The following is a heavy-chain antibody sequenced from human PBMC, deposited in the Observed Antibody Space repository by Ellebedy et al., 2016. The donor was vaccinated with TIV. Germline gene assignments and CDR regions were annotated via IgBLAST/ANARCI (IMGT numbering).Heavy chain of an antibody. Sequence: SGPTLVKPTETLTLTCTVSGFSLTNTRLGVSWIRQPPGKALEWLAHIFSNDEKSYSTSLKTRLTISKDTSKNQVVLTMTNMDPVDTATYYCARIQVEMDWGFDYWGQGTLVTVSS. CDR2: IFSNDEK. J-gene: IGHJ4*02. CDR1: GFSLTNTRLG. CDR3: ARIQVEMDWGFDY. V-gene: IGHV2-26*01. D-gene: IGHD5-24*01.